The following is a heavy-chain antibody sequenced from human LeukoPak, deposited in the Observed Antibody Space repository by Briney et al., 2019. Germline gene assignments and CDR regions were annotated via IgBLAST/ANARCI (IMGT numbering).Heavy chain of an antibody. J-gene: IGHJ4*02. CDR1: SGSISPYY. D-gene: IGHD3-16*01. CDR2: IYYTGST. CDR3: ARVYYVGSGLSY. Sequence: PSETLSLTCTVSSGSISPYYWSWIRQPPGKGLEWIGYIYYTGSTNYNPSLKSRVTISVDTSKNQFSLKLSSVTAADTAVYYCARVYYVGSGLSYWGQGTLVTVSS. V-gene: IGHV4-59*08.